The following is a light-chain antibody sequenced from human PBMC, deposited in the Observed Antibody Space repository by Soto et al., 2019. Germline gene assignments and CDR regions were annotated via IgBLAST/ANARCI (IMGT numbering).Light chain of an antibody. V-gene: IGLV3-25*03. CDR2: KDS. Sequence: SYELTQPPSVSVSPGQTARITCSGDALPKQYAYWYQQKPGQAPVLVIYKDSERPSGIPERFSGSSSGTTVTLTISGVQAEVEDDYFCQSADSSGTVVFGGGTKLTVL. J-gene: IGLJ2*01. CDR1: ALPKQY. CDR3: QSADSSGTVV.